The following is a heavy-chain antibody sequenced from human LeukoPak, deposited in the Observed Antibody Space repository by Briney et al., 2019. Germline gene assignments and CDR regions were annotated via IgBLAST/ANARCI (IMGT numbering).Heavy chain of an antibody. Sequence: GGSLRLSCAAYGFTVSSNYMSWVRQAPGKGLEWVSVIYSGGSTYYADSVKGRFTISRDNSKNTLYLQMNSLRAEDTAVYYCAGGDYRYYFDYWGQGTLVTVSS. D-gene: IGHD4-17*01. CDR3: AGGDYRYYFDY. CDR2: IYSGGST. V-gene: IGHV3-53*05. J-gene: IGHJ4*02. CDR1: GFTVSSNY.